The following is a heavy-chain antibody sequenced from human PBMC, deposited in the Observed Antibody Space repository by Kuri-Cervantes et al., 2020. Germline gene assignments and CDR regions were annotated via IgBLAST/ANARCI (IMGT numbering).Heavy chain of an antibody. J-gene: IGHJ4*02. CDR3: ARIRPVPD. CDR2: INTSGGST. D-gene: IGHD3-10*01. CDR1: GGTFSSYA. V-gene: IGHV1-69*05. Sequence: SVKVSCKASGGTFSSYAISWVRQAPGQGLEWMGAINTSGGSTTYAQNFQGRVTITSEMSTTTVYMQLTSLRSDDTAVYYCARIRPVPDWGQGTLVTVSS.